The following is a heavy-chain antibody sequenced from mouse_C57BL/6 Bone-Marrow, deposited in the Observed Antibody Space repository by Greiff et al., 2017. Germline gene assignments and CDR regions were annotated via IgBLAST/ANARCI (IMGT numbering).Heavy chain of an antibody. CDR3: ARYRRGFAY. CDR2: ISYDGSN. V-gene: IGHV3-6*01. CDR1: GYSITSGYY. Sequence: EVQLVESGPGLVKPSQSLSLTCSVTGYSITSGYYWNWIRQFPGNKLEWMGYISYDGSNNYNPSLKNRISITRDTSKNQFFLKLNSVTTEDTATYYCARYRRGFAYWGQGTLVTVSA. J-gene: IGHJ3*01.